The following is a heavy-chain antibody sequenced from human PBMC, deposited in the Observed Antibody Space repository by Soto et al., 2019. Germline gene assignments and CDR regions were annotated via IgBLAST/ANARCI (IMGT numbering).Heavy chain of an antibody. CDR3: ARLSGYYYDSSGHGGGNFDY. V-gene: IGHV3-30-3*01. J-gene: IGHJ4*02. CDR2: ISYDGSNK. D-gene: IGHD3-22*01. Sequence: GGSLRLSCAASGFTFSSYAMHWVRQAPGKGLEWVAVISYDGSNKYYADSVKGRFTISRDNSKNTLYLQMNSLRAEDTAVYYCARLSGYYYDSSGHGGGNFDYWGQGTLVTVSS. CDR1: GFTFSSYA.